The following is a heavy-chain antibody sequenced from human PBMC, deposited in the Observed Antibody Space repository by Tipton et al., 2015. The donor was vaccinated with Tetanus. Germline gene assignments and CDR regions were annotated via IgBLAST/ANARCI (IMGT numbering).Heavy chain of an antibody. Sequence: QLVQSGAEVRKPGASVRISCTLSGYYLTNYGVSWVRQAPGQGLEWMAWISGYSGSTKFAQRFQGRVAMTTDTSTSTAYMEVSSLRSADTAMYYCATREDTALVIAESDAPDIWGQGTMVTVSS. CDR2: ISGYSGST. D-gene: IGHD5-18*01. V-gene: IGHV1-18*01. J-gene: IGHJ3*02. CDR1: GYYLTNYG. CDR3: ATREDTALVIAESDAPDI.